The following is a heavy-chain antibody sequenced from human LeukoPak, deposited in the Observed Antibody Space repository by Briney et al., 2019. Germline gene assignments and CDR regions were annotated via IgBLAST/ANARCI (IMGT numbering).Heavy chain of an antibody. J-gene: IGHJ6*03. Sequence: SDTLSLTCAVYGGSFSGYYWSWIRQPPGNGLEWVGEINHSGGNKYNPSLKSRLTISVDTSKNEFSLKLSSVTAADTAMYDCAGVEDPGGYYYYYYMDVWGKGTTVTISS. D-gene: IGHD3-16*01. V-gene: IGHV4-34*01. CDR3: AGVEDPGGYYYYYYMDV. CDR2: INHSGGN. CDR1: GGSFSGYY.